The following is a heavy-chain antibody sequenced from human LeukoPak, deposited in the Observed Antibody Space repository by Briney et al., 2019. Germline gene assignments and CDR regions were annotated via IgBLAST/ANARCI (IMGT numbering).Heavy chain of an antibody. CDR1: GYTFTSYG. V-gene: IGHV1-18*01. CDR2: ISAYNGNI. D-gene: IGHD6-19*01. Sequence: ASVKVSCKASGYTFTSYGISWVRQAPGQGLEWMGWISAYNGNINYAQKLQGRVTMTTDTSTSTAYMELRSLRSDDTAVYYCASGIAVAGPFDYWGQGTLVTVSS. J-gene: IGHJ4*02. CDR3: ASGIAVAGPFDY.